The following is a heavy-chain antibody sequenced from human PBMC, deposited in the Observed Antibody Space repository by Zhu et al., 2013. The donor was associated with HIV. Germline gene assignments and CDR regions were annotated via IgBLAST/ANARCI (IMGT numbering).Heavy chain of an antibody. CDR2: INPNSGGT. Sequence: QVQMIQSGTEVKKPGASVKVSCRASAYTFTANYINWVRRVPGQGLEWIGWINPNSGGTNYAQKFQGRVTMTRDTSISTAYMELSRLRSDDTAVYYCARGHYDFWSGYQGNWFDPVGPGNPGHRLL. D-gene: IGHD3-3*01. J-gene: IGHJ5*02. CDR3: ARGHYDFWSGYQGNWFDP. CDR1: AYTFTANY. V-gene: IGHV1-2*02.